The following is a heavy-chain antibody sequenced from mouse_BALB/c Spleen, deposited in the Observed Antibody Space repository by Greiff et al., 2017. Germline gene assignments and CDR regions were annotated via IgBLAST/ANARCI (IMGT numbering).Heavy chain of an antibody. D-gene: IGHD2-1*01. V-gene: IGHV5-17*02. Sequence: DVHLVESGGGLVQPGGSRKLSCAASGFTFSSFGMHWVRQAPEKGLEWVAYISSGNSTIYYADTVKGRFTISRDNPKNTLFLQMTSLRSEDTAMYYCASGYGNYSWFAYWGQGTLVTVSA. J-gene: IGHJ3*01. CDR3: ASGYGNYSWFAY. CDR1: GFTFSSFG. CDR2: ISSGNSTI.